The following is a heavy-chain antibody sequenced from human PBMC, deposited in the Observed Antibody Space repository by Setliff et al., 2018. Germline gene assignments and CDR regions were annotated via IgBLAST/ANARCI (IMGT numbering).Heavy chain of an antibody. J-gene: IGHJ4*02. D-gene: IGHD2-21*02. CDR1: GDSISSGNFY. CDR3: ARGGVTAVWDLTD. Sequence: PSETLSLTCSVSGDSISSGNFYWTWIRQPAGKGLEWIGHIYTTGRTDYNPSLKSRVTISLDTPKNQFSLKLTSVTAADTAVYYCARGGVTAVWDLTDWGQGTLVTVSS. V-gene: IGHV4-61*09. CDR2: IYTTGRT.